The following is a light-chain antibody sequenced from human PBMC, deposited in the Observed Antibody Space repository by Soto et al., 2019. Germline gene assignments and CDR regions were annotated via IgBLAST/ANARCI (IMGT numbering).Light chain of an antibody. CDR3: SSYTSSSTLVV. CDR2: EVS. J-gene: IGLJ1*01. V-gene: IGLV2-14*01. CDR1: SSDVGGYNY. Sequence: QSVLTQPASVSGSPGQSITISCTGTSSDVGGYNYVSWYQQHPGKAPKLMIYEVSNRPSGVSNRFSGSKSGNTASLTISGLQAEDDADYYCSSYTSSSTLVVFGTGTKVTVL.